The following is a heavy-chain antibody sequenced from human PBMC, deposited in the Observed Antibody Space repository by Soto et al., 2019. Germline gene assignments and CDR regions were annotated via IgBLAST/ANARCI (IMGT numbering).Heavy chain of an antibody. V-gene: IGHV3-23*01. CDR1: GFTFSSYA. J-gene: IGHJ4*02. D-gene: IGHD2-15*01. Sequence: GGSLRLSCAASGFTFSSYAMSWVRQAPGKGLEWVSAISGSGGSTYYADSVKGRFTISRDNSKNTLYLQMNSLRAEDTAVYYCAKDILPGRYCSGGSCYSGDYWGQGTLGTVSS. CDR3: AKDILPGRYCSGGSCYSGDY. CDR2: ISGSGGST.